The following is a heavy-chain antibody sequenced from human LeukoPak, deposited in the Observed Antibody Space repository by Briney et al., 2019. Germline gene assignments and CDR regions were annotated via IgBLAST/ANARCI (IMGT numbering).Heavy chain of an antibody. Sequence: PGGSLRLSCAASGFTFSSYPMYWVRQAPGKGLEWVAVISYDGSNKYYADSVKGRFTISRDNSKNTLYLQMNSLRAEDTAVYYCARHLTREYSGYDLGRSYLDYWGQGTLVTVSS. CDR2: ISYDGSNK. J-gene: IGHJ4*02. CDR3: ARHLTREYSGYDLGRSYLDY. D-gene: IGHD5-12*01. V-gene: IGHV3-30*04. CDR1: GFTFSSYP.